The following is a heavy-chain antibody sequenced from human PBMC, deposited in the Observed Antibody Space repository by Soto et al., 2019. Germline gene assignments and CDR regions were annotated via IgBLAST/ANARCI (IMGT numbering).Heavy chain of an antibody. CDR1: GGSVSSSSYY. J-gene: IGHJ3*02. CDR3: AEYCSGGSCFFDAFDI. D-gene: IGHD2-15*01. CDR2: IYYSGST. V-gene: IGHV4-39*01. Sequence: SETLSLTCTVSGGSVSSSSYYWGWIRQPPGKGLEWIGSIYYSGSTYYNPSLKSRVTISVDTSKNQFSLKLSSVTAADTAVYYCAEYCSGGSCFFDAFDIWGQGTMVTVSS.